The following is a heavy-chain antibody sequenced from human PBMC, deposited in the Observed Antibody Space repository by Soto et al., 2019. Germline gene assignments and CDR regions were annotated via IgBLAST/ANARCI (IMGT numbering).Heavy chain of an antibody. J-gene: IGHJ6*02. CDR2: IDPSDSYT. CDR1: GYSFTSYW. D-gene: IGHD3-10*01. V-gene: IGHV5-10-1*01. Sequence: GESLKISCKGSGYSFTSYWISWVRQMPGKGLEWMGRIDPSDSYTNYSPSFQGHVTISADKSISTAYLQWSSLKASDTAMYYCATQWFGAAEDYYYGMDVWGQGTTVTVSS. CDR3: ATQWFGAAEDYYYGMDV.